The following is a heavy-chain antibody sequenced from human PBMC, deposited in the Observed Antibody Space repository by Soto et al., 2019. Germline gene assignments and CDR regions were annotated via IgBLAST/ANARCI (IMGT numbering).Heavy chain of an antibody. J-gene: IGHJ6*02. Sequence: PSETLSLTCTVSGASISRYYWSWIRQSPGKGLEWIGYLYNTGSTIYNPSLKSRVTISVDTSKNQFSLRLSSVTAADTAVYYCAREGALLFGGNPDYYDDLAVWGQGTTVTVSS. CDR2: LYNTGST. CDR1: GASISRYY. CDR3: AREGALLFGGNPDYYDDLAV. D-gene: IGHD2-15*01. V-gene: IGHV4-4*08.